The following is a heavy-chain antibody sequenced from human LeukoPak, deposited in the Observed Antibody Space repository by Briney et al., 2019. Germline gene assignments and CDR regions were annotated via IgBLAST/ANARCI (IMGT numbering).Heavy chain of an antibody. J-gene: IGHJ4*02. V-gene: IGHV3-9*01. CDR2: ISWNSGSI. CDR1: GFTFDDYA. Sequence: GGSLRLSCAASGFTFDDYAMHWVRQAPGKGLEWVSGISWNSGSIGYADSVKGRFTISRDNAKNSLYLQMNSLRAEDTALYYCAKDRGFGPIYYFDYWGQGTLVTVSS. D-gene: IGHD3-10*01. CDR3: AKDRGFGPIYYFDY.